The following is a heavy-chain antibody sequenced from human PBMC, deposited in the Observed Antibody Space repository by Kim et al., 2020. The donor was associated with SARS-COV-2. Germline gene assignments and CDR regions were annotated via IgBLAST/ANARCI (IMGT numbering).Heavy chain of an antibody. D-gene: IGHD3-22*01. V-gene: IGHV5-51*01. Sequence: GESLKISCKGSGYSFTSYWISWVRQMPGKGLEWMGIIYPGDSDTRYSPSFQGQVTISADKSISTAYLQWSSLKASDTAMYYCARKGDSSGYYLDAFDIWGQGTMVTVSS. CDR1: GYSFTSYW. CDR3: ARKGDSSGYYLDAFDI. J-gene: IGHJ3*02. CDR2: IYPGDSDT.